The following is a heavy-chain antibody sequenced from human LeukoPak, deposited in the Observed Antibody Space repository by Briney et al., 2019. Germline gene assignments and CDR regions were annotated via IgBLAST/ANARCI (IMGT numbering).Heavy chain of an antibody. CDR2: ISGSGGST. CDR3: AKALDYFDY. CDR1: GFTFSSYA. J-gene: IGHJ4*02. Sequence: GGSLRLSCAASGFTFSSYAMSWVRQAPGKGLEWVSGISGSGGSTYYADSVRGRFTISRDNSKNTLFLQMNSLRAEDTAVYHCAKALDYFDYWGQGTLVTVSS. V-gene: IGHV3-23*01.